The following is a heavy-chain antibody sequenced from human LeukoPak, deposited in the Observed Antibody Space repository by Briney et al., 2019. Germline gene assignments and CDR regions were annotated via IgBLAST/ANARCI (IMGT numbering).Heavy chain of an antibody. J-gene: IGHJ5*02. CDR3: ARSRYYDFWSGIPFDP. Sequence: SETLSLTCAVYGGSFSGYYWSWIRQPPGKGLEWIGEINHSGSTNYNPSLKSRVTISVDTSKNQFSLKLSSVTAADTAVYYCARSRYYDFWSGIPFDPWGQGTLVTVSS. CDR1: GGSFSGYY. CDR2: INHSGST. D-gene: IGHD3-3*01. V-gene: IGHV4-34*01.